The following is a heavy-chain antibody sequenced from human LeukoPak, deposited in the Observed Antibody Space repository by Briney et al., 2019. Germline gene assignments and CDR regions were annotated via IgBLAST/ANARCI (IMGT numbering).Heavy chain of an antibody. J-gene: IGHJ4*02. CDR3: ARGLTWVVPAATTYYFDY. CDR2: IYYSGST. CDR1: RDSISSYY. Sequence: PSETLSLTCTVSRDSISSYYWSWIRQPPGKGLEWIGYIYYSGSTNYNPSLKSRVTISVDTSKNQFSLKLSSVTAADTAVYYCARGLTWVVPAATTYYFDYWGQGTLVTVSS. D-gene: IGHD2-2*01. V-gene: IGHV4-59*01.